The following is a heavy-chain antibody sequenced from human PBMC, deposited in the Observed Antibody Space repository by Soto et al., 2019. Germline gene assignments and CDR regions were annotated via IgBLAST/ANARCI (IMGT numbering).Heavy chain of an antibody. CDR3: ARQRFDYDLWSGFGY. J-gene: IGHJ4*02. V-gene: IGHV4-59*08. Sequence: SETLSLTCTVSGGSISSYYWSWIRQPPGKGLEWIGYIYYSGSTNYNPSLKSRVTISVDTSKNQFSLKLSSVTAADTAVYYCARQRFDYDLWSGFGYWGQGTLVTVAS. CDR2: IYYSGST. D-gene: IGHD3-3*01. CDR1: GGSISSYY.